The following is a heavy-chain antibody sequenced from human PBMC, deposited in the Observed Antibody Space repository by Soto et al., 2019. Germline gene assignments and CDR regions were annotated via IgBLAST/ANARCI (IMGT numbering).Heavy chain of an antibody. D-gene: IGHD6-25*01. J-gene: IGHJ4*02. Sequence: EVQLVESGGGLVQPGGSLGLSCAASGFSLKTHWMSWIRQAPGKGLEWGANINEDGNKQNYVDSVRGRFTISRDNAKTSVHLQMNSLRVEDTAVYYCATRAGAPADWGQGTLVTVSS. CDR2: INEDGNKQ. CDR3: ATRAGAPAD. V-gene: IGHV3-7*01. CDR1: GFSLKTHW.